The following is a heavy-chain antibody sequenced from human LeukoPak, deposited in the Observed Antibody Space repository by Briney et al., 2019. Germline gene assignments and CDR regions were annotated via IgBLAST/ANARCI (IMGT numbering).Heavy chain of an antibody. CDR3: ARDPTRRITMVRGSVDV. J-gene: IGHJ6*04. CDR1: GFTFSSYS. CDR2: ISSSSYI. Sequence: GGSLRLSCAASGFTFSSYSMNWVRQAPGKGLEWVSSISSSSYIYYADSVKGRFTISRDNAKNSLYLQMNSLRAEDTAVYYCARDPTRRITMVRGSVDVWGKGTTVTISS. V-gene: IGHV3-21*01. D-gene: IGHD3-10*01.